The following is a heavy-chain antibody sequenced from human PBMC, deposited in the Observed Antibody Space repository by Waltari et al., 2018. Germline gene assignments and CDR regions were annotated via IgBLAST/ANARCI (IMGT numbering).Heavy chain of an antibody. V-gene: IGHV4-39*01. Sequence: QLQLQESGPGLVRPSETLSLTCTVSGGSFRSDNYYWGWIRQPPGKGLEWIGSVYYSGSTYYNKSLKSRVSISADTSRNQFSLGLSSVTAADTSLYFCARHCVAYGGAFDIWGQGTMVTVSS. CDR2: VYYSGST. CDR3: ARHCVAYGGAFDI. CDR1: GGSFRSDNYY. J-gene: IGHJ3*02. D-gene: IGHD4-17*01.